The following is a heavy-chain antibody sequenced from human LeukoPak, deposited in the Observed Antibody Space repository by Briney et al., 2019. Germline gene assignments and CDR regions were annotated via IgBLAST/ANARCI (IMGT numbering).Heavy chain of an antibody. CDR2: IYHSGST. CDR1: GYSISSGYY. V-gene: IGHV4-38-2*02. D-gene: IGHD3-3*01. CDR3: ARVVVDDFLSGYRHYYYMDV. J-gene: IGHJ6*03. Sequence: PSETLSLTCTVSGYSISSGYYWGWIRQPPGKGLEWIGSIYHSGSTYYNPSLKSRVTISVDTSKNQFSLKLSAVTAADTAVYYCARVVVDDFLSGYRHYYYMDVWGKGTTVTVSS.